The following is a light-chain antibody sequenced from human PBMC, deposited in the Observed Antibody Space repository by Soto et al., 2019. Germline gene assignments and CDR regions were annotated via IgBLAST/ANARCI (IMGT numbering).Light chain of an antibody. J-gene: IGKJ5*01. CDR3: QQRSNWPPT. V-gene: IGKV3-11*01. CDR1: QSVSSY. Sequence: ENVLTQSPDTLSLSPGERATLSCWASQSVSSYLAWHQQKPGQAPRLLIYDASNRATGIPARFSGSGSGTDFTLTISSLEPEDFAVYYCQQRSNWPPTFGQGTRLEIK. CDR2: DAS.